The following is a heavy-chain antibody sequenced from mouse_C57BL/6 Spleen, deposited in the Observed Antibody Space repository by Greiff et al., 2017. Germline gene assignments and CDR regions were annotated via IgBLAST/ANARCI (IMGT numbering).Heavy chain of an antibody. D-gene: IGHD1-1*01. CDR1: GYTFTSYG. CDR3: ARRALLLEGFAY. Sequence: QVQLKQSGAELARPGASVKLSCKASGYTFTSYGISWVKQRTGQGLEWIGEIYPRSGNTYYNEKFKGKATLTADKSSSTAYMELRSLTSEDSAVYFCARRALLLEGFAYWGQGTLVTVSA. V-gene: IGHV1-81*01. J-gene: IGHJ3*01. CDR2: IYPRSGNT.